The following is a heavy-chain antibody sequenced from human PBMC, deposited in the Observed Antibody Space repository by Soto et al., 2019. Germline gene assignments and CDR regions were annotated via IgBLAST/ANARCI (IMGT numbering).Heavy chain of an antibody. D-gene: IGHD2-2*01. Sequence: SETLSLTCTVSGVSISSSSYYWGWIRQPPGKGLEWIGSIYYSGSTYYNPSLKSRVTISVDTSKNQFSLKLSSVTAADTAVYYCARQKDVVPAAIGWFDPWGQGTLVTVSS. CDR1: GVSISSSSYY. CDR2: IYYSGST. CDR3: ARQKDVVPAAIGWFDP. V-gene: IGHV4-39*01. J-gene: IGHJ5*02.